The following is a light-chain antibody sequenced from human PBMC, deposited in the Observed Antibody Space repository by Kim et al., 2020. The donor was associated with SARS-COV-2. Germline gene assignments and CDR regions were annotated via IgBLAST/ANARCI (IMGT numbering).Light chain of an antibody. V-gene: IGKV3D-20*02. CDR3: QHLTSPPYYS. Sequence: VVLTQSPATLSLSPGERATLSCRASQSISAGYFTCYQKKPGHAPRLLMYASSTRTTSIPKMFTGSKSGADFILTINILPPEDSIIYYWQHLTSPPYYSFGQGTKLEI. CDR2: ASS. CDR1: QSISAGY. J-gene: IGKJ2*03.